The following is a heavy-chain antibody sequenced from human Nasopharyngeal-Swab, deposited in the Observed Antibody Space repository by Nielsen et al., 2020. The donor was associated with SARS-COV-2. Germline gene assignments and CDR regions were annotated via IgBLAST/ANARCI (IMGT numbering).Heavy chain of an antibody. V-gene: IGHV3-21*01. CDR2: ISSSSSYI. D-gene: IGHD1-26*01. J-gene: IGHJ4*02. CDR3: ATWELPRGNFDY. Sequence: GALKISCAASGFTFSSYSMNWVRQAPGKGLEWVSSISSSSSYIYYADSVKGRFTISRDNAKNSLYLQMNSLRAEDTAVYYCATWELPRGNFDYWGQGTLVTVSS. CDR1: GFTFSSYS.